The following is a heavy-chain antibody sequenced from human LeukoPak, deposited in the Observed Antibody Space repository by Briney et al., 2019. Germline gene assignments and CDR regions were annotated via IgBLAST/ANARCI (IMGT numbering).Heavy chain of an antibody. CDR3: ARDCSGGSCYGAFDI. CDR1: GASIRSGDYY. Sequence: SETLSLTCTVSGASIRSGDYYWSWIRQPPGKGLEWIGYIYDSGSTYYNPSLKSRITISVGTSENRFSLKLSSVTATDTAVYYCARDCSGGSCYGAFDIWGQGTMVTVSS. V-gene: IGHV4-30-4*01. J-gene: IGHJ3*02. CDR2: IYDSGST. D-gene: IGHD2-15*01.